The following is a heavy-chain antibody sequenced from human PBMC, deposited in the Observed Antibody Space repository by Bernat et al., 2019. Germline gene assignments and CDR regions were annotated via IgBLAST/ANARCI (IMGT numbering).Heavy chain of an antibody. CDR3: AREYLCSSGRAFDY. CDR2: ISSSSSNI. V-gene: IGHV3-48*02. J-gene: IGHJ4*02. Sequence: EVQLVESGGGLVQPGGSLRLPCAASGFTSSTDSMNWVRQAPGKGLEWVAYISSSSSNIHYADSVKGRFTISRDNAKNSLYLQMNSLREEDTAVYYCAREYLCSSGRAFDYWGQGTLVTFSS. CDR1: GFTSSTDS. D-gene: IGHD6-6*01.